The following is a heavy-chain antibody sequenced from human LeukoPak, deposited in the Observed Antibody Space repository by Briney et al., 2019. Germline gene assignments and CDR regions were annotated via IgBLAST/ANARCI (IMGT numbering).Heavy chain of an antibody. CDR1: GGSISSSSYY. CDR2: IYSGGST. Sequence: TSETLSLTCTVSGGSISSSSYYWGWIRQPPGKGLEWVSVIYSGGSTYYADSVKGRFTISRDNSKNTLYLQMNSLRADDTAVYYCAGGRPYYDFWSGYQLEQVDYWGQGTLVTVSS. CDR3: AGGRPYYDFWSGYQLEQVDY. J-gene: IGHJ4*02. V-gene: IGHV3-53*01. D-gene: IGHD3-3*01.